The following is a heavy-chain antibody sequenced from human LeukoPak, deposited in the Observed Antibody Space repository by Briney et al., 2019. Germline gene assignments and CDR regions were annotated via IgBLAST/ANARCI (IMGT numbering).Heavy chain of an antibody. CDR3: ARAPYDFWSGYFDY. CDR1: GGSISSYY. D-gene: IGHD3-3*01. Sequence: PSETLSLTCTVSGGSISSYYWSWIRQPPGKGLEWIGYIYYSGSTNYNPSLKSRVTISVDTSKNQFSLKLSSVTAADTAVYYCARAPYDFWSGYFDYWGQGTLVTVSS. CDR2: IYYSGST. J-gene: IGHJ4*02. V-gene: IGHV4-59*08.